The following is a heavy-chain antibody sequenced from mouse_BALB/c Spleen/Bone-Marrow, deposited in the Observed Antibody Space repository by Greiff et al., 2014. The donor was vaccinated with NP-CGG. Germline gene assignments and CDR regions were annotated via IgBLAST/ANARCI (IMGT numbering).Heavy chain of an antibody. V-gene: IGHV1-54*01. CDR2: INPGSGGT. J-gene: IGHJ4*01. CDR1: GYAFTNYL. CDR3: ARCLTGTSAMDY. Sequence: QVQLKESGAELVRPGTSVKVSCKASGYAFTNYLIEWVKQRPGQGLEWIGVINPGSGGTNYNEKFKAKATLTADKSSSTAYMQLSSLTSDDSVVYFCARCLTGTSAMDYWGQGTSVTVSS. D-gene: IGHD4-1*01.